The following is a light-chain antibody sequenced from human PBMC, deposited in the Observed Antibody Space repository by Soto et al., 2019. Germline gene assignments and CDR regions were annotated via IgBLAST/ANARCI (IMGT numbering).Light chain of an antibody. CDR1: QDIAIY. Sequence: TQVTQSPSTLSTSVGDRVTVTCRASQDIAIYLDWYQQKPGEAPKLLIYTASTLYGGVPSRFSGSGSGTDFTLTITSLQAEDFATDCCQQSYIYPATFGQGTMV. CDR2: TAS. CDR3: QQSYIYPAT. V-gene: IGKV1-39*01. J-gene: IGKJ1*01.